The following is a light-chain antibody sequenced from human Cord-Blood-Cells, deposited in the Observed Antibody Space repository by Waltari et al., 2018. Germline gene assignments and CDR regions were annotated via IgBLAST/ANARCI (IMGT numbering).Light chain of an antibody. Sequence: DIVMTQSPDSLAVSLRERATINYNSRTSVLYSSNNKNYLAWYQQKPGQPPKLLIYWASTRESGVPDRFSGSGSGTDFTLTISSLQAEDVAVYYCQQYYSTPLTFGGGTKVEIK. CDR1: TSVLYSSNNKNY. CDR3: QQYYSTPLT. CDR2: WAS. J-gene: IGKJ4*01. V-gene: IGKV4-1*01.